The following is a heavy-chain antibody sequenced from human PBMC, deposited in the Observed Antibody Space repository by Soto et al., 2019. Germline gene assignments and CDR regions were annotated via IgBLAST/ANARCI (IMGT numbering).Heavy chain of an antibody. CDR3: ARGFLTFGGVIDPDYYYYGMDV. Sequence: PGGSLRLSCAASGFTVSSNYMSWVRQAPGKGLEWVSVIYSGGSTYYADSVKGRFTISRDNSKNTLYLQMNSLRAEDTAVYYCARGFLTFGGVIDPDYYYYGMDVSGQGTTVTVSS. CDR2: IYSGGST. D-gene: IGHD3-16*02. J-gene: IGHJ6*02. CDR1: GFTVSSNY. V-gene: IGHV3-53*01.